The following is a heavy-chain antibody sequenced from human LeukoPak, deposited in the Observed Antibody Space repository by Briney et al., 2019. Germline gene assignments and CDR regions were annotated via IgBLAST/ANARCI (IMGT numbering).Heavy chain of an antibody. CDR2: ISSSATST. CDR1: GFTFSDYY. D-gene: IGHD1-26*01. V-gene: IGHV3-11*06. CDR3: AKSGSYHTDY. Sequence: GGSLRLSCAASGFTFSDYYMSWIRQAPGKGLEWISHISSSATSTNYADSVKGRFTISRDNAKNSLYLQMNSLRAEDTAVYYCAKSGSYHTDYWGQGTLVTVSS. J-gene: IGHJ4*02.